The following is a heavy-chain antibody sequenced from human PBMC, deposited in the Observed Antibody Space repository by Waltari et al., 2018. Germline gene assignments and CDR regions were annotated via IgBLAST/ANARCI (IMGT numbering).Heavy chain of an antibody. CDR2: IIPIFGTA. V-gene: IGHV1-69*06. Sequence: QVQLVQSGAEVKKPGASVKVSCKASGYTFTGYYMHWVRQAPGQGLEWMGRIIPIFGTANYAQKFQGRVTITADKSTSTAYMELSSLRSEDTAVYYCASGYGDQPYFDYWGQGTLVTVSS. CDR1: GYTFTGYY. CDR3: ASGYGDQPYFDY. D-gene: IGHD4-17*01. J-gene: IGHJ4*02.